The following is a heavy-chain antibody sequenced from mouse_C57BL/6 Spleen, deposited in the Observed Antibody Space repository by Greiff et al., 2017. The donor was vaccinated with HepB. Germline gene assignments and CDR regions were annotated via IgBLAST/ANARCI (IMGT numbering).Heavy chain of an antibody. D-gene: IGHD1-1*01. Sequence: EVKLVESGGDLVKPGGSLKLSCAASGFTFSSYGMSWVRQTPDKRLEWVATISSGGSYTYYPDSVKGRFTISRDNAKNTLYLQMSSLKSEDTAMYYCARHGVGSVLFFAYWGQGTLVTVSA. CDR2: ISSGGSYT. J-gene: IGHJ3*01. CDR3: ARHGVGSVLFFAY. CDR1: GFTFSSYG. V-gene: IGHV5-6*01.